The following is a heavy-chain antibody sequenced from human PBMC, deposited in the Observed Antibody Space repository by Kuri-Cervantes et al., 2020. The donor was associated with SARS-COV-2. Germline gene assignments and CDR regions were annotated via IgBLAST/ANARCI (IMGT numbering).Heavy chain of an antibody. CDR3: ARAGSGYYAFDI. CDR1: GFSFSDYY. V-gene: IGHV3-11*06. J-gene: IGHJ3*02. D-gene: IGHD5-12*01. Sequence: LKISCAASGFSFSDYYMGWVRQAPGRGLEWVSYISVSANYPNYADSVKGRFTISRHNANKSLYLQLNSLRADDSAIYYCARAGSGYYAFDIWGQGTMVTVSS. CDR2: ISVSANYP.